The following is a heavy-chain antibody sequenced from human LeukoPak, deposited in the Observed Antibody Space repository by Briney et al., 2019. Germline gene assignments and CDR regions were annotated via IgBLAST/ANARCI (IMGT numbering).Heavy chain of an antibody. V-gene: IGHV3-30*02. CDR1: GFTFSSYG. J-gene: IGHJ4*02. CDR3: AKAPYGAAKPYYYFDY. CDR2: IRYDGSNK. Sequence: GGSLRLXCAASGFTFSSYGMHWVRQAPGKGLEWVAFIRYDGSNKYYADSVKGRFTISRDNSKNTLYLQMNSLRAEDTAVYYCAKAPYGAAKPYYYFDYWGQGTLVTVSS. D-gene: IGHD4-17*01.